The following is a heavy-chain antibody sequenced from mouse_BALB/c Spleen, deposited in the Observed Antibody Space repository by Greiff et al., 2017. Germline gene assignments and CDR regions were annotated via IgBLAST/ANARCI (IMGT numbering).Heavy chain of an antibody. Sequence: EVQLVESGAELVKPGASVKLSCTASGFNIKDTYMHWVKQRPEQGLEWIGRIDPANGNTKYDPKFQGKATITADTSSNTAYLQLSSLTSEDTAVYYCARGGYYGSYYFDYWGQGTTLTVSS. CDR2: IDPANGNT. CDR1: GFNIKDTY. V-gene: IGHV14-3*02. D-gene: IGHD1-2*01. J-gene: IGHJ2*01. CDR3: ARGGYYGSYYFDY.